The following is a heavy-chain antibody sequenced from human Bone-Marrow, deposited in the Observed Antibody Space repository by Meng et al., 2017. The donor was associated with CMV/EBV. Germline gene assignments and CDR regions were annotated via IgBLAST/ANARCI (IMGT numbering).Heavy chain of an antibody. CDR1: GSISSGVYY. Sequence: GSISSGVYYWGWFRPHPGDGLEWIGYIYYSGSIYYNPSLKSRVTISGDTSKNQFSLKLSSVTVADTAVYYCASGYCSSTSCYEGFDYWDQGTLVTVSS. CDR2: IYYSGSI. CDR3: ASGYCSSTSCYEGFDY. J-gene: IGHJ4*02. V-gene: IGHV4-31*02. D-gene: IGHD2-2*03.